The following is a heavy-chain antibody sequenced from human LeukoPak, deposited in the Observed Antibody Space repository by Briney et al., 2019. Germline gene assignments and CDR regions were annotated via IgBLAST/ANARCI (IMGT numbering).Heavy chain of an antibody. J-gene: IGHJ4*02. D-gene: IGHD6-13*01. CDR2: ISWDGGST. V-gene: IGHV3-43*01. CDR1: GFTFDDYT. CDR3: STSPSFGSSWYQFNY. Sequence: GGSLRLSCAASGFTFDDYTMHWVRQAPGKGLEWVSLISWDGGSTCYADSVKGRFTISRDNSKNTLYLQMNSLRAEDTAVYYCSTSPSFGSSWYQFNYWGQGALVIVSS.